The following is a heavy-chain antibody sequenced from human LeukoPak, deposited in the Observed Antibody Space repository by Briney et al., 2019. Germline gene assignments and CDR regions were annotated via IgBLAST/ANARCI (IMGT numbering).Heavy chain of an antibody. J-gene: IGHJ3*02. Sequence: GGSPRLSCAASGFTVSSNYMSWVRQAPGKGLEWVSVIYSGGSTYYADSVKGRFTISRDNSKNTLYLQMNSLRAEDTAVYYCARDLPTGYGWLQATDAFDIWGQGTMVTVSS. CDR3: ARDLPTGYGWLQATDAFDI. CDR2: IYSGGST. V-gene: IGHV3-53*01. CDR1: GFTVSSNY. D-gene: IGHD5-24*01.